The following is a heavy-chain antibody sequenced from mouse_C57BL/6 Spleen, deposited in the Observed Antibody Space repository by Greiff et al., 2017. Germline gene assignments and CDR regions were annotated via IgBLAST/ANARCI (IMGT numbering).Heavy chain of an antibody. J-gene: IGHJ3*01. CDR3: AGHEGGGFAY. V-gene: IGHV5-9*01. Sequence: EVQLVESGGGLVKPGGSLKLSCAASGFTFSSYTMSWVRQTPEKRLEWVATISGGGGNTYYPDSVKGRFTISRDNAKNTLYLKMSSLRSEDTALYYCAGHEGGGFAYWGQGTLVTVSA. CDR2: ISGGGGNT. CDR1: GFTFSSYT.